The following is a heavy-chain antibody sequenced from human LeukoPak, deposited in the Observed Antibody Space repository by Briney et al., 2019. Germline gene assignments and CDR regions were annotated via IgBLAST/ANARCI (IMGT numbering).Heavy chain of an antibody. CDR1: GGTFSSYA. J-gene: IGHJ4*02. Sequence: VKVSCKASGGTFSSYAISWVRQAPGQGLGWRGGIIPIFGTANYAQKFQGRVTITADKSTSTAYMELSSLRSEDTAVYHCARGKMVRGVMWYFDYWGQGTLVTVSS. CDR2: IIPIFGTA. V-gene: IGHV1-69*06. D-gene: IGHD3-10*01. CDR3: ARGKMVRGVMWYFDY.